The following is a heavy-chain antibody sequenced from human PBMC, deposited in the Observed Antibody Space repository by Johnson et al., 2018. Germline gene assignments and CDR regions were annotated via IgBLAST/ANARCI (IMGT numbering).Heavy chain of an antibody. V-gene: IGHV3-7*01. CDR1: GFTFSSYW. J-gene: IGHJ1*01. Sequence: VQLVESGGGLVQPGGSLRLSCAASGFTFSSYWMSWVRQAPGKGLEWVANIKQDGSEKYYVDSVKGRFTISRDNAKNSLYLQMNSLRAEDTAVYYCARDPVGMTIFGVVRPELDGGHWGQGTLVTVSS. CDR3: ARDPVGMTIFGVVRPELDGGH. CDR2: IKQDGSEK. D-gene: IGHD3-3*01.